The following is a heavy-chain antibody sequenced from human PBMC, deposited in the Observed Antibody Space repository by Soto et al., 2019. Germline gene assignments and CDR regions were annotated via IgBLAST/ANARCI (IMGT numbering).Heavy chain of an antibody. V-gene: IGHV3-23*01. CDR2: ISGSGGST. CDR1: GFTFSSYA. D-gene: IGHD1-7*01. J-gene: IGHJ6*03. CDR3: AKGGTPGRGITGTTMHYYYYYMDV. Sequence: GGSLRLSCAASGFTFSSYAMSWVRQAPGKGLEWVSAISGSGGSTYYADSVKGRFTISRDNSKNTLYLQMNSLRAEDTAVYYCAKGGTPGRGITGTTMHYYYYYMDVWGKGTTVTVSS.